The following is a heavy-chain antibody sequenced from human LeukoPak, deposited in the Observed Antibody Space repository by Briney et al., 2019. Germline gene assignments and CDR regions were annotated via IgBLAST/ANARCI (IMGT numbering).Heavy chain of an antibody. CDR1: GFTFSSYS. V-gene: IGHV3-21*01. Sequence: PGGSLRLSCAASGFTFSSYSMNWVRQAPGKGLEWVSSISSSSSYIYYADSVKGRFTISRDNAKNSLYLQMNSLRAEDTAVYYCARSYCSSTSCYAVGYFGPWGQGALVTVSS. D-gene: IGHD2-2*01. CDR3: ARSYCSSTSCYAVGYFGP. J-gene: IGHJ5*02. CDR2: ISSSSSYI.